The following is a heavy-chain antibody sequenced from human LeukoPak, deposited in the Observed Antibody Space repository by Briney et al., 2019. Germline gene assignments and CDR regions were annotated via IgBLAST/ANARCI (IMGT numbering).Heavy chain of an antibody. CDR1: GFTFSSYA. CDR2: ISSNGGST. J-gene: IGHJ6*02. Sequence: GGSLRLSCAASGFTFSSYAMHWVRQAPGKGLEYVSAISSNGGSTYYANSVKGRFTISRDNVKNSLYLQMNSLRAEDTAVYYCASFFGSYHDYYYYGMDVWGQGTTVTVSS. V-gene: IGHV3-64*01. CDR3: ASFFGSYHDYYYYGMDV. D-gene: IGHD1-26*01.